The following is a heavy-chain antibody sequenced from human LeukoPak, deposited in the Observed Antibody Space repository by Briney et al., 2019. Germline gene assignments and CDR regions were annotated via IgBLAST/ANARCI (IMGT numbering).Heavy chain of an antibody. CDR1: GYTFTGYY. J-gene: IGHJ4*02. D-gene: IGHD2-8*01. CDR2: INPNSGGT. V-gene: IGHV1-2*02. Sequence: ASVKVSCKASGYTFTGYYIHWVRQAPGQGLEWMGWINPNSGGTNYAQKFQGRVTMTKDTSISTAYMELRRLRSDDTAVYYCASINCNNGVCYSFDYWGQGTLVTVSS. CDR3: ASINCNNGVCYSFDY.